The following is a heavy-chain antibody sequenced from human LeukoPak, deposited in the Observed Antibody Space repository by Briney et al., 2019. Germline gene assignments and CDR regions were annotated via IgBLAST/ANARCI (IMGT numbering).Heavy chain of an antibody. V-gene: IGHV3-15*01. CDR1: GFTFSDAW. J-gene: IGHJ5*02. CDR3: TTDLDCHGTGCYA. D-gene: IGHD2-15*01. Sequence: GGSLRLSCAASGFTFSDAWMNWFRQLPGKGLEWVGRLKSKSEGGIKEYAAPVRGRFTISRDDSRNTLYLQLNGLKTEDTGVYYCTTDLDCHGTGCYAWGQGTQVTVSS. CDR2: LKSKSEGGIK.